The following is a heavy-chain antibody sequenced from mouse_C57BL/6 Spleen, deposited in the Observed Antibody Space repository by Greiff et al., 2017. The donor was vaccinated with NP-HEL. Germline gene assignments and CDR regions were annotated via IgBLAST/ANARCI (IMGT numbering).Heavy chain of an antibody. CDR3: ARRAYDYDFDY. CDR2: INPSSGYT. J-gene: IGHJ2*01. Sequence: VQLVESGAELARPGASVKMSCKASGYTFTSYTMHWVKQRPGQGLEWIGYINPSSGYTKYNQKFKDKATLTADKSSSTAYMQLSSLTSEDSAVYYCARRAYDYDFDYWGQGTTLTVSS. V-gene: IGHV1-4*01. CDR1: GYTFTSYT. D-gene: IGHD2-4*01.